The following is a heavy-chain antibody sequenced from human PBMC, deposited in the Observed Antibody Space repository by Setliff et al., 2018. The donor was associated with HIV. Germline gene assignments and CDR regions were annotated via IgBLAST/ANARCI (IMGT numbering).Heavy chain of an antibody. CDR3: ARLSGGMVPNY. J-gene: IGHJ4*02. CDR1: AVSISSGPYY. D-gene: IGHD3-10*01. V-gene: IGHV4-39*01. Sequence: SETLSLTCAVSAVSISSGPYYWGWIRQPPGKGLEWIGSVHYSGSTYHNPSLNSRATTSIDTPKNQFSLKLNSVTAADTAVYYCARLSGGMVPNYWGTGTLVTVSS. CDR2: VHYSGST.